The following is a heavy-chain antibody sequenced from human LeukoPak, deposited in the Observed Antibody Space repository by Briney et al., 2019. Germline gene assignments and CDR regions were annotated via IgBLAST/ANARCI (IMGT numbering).Heavy chain of an antibody. CDR2: ISSSGSTI. J-gene: IGHJ6*03. Sequence: PGGSLRLSCAASGFTFGSYEMNWVRQAPGKGLEWVSYISSSGSTIYYADSVKGRFTISRDNAKNSLYLQMNSLRAEDTAVYYCARPHYYYMDVWGKGTTVTVSS. CDR1: GFTFGSYE. V-gene: IGHV3-48*03. CDR3: ARPHYYYMDV.